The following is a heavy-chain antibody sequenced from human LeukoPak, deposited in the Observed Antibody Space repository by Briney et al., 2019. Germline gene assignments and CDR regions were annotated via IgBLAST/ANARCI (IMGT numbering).Heavy chain of an antibody. D-gene: IGHD4-17*01. CDR3: ARGPAYSEYGVLGYSHYSMDV. J-gene: IGHJ6*03. Sequence: RVASVKVSCKASGGTFSSYAISWVRQAPGQGLEWMGWMNPNSGATGYAQKFRGRITMTRGTSLTTAYMELSSLRSEDTALYYCARGPAYSEYGVLGYSHYSMDVWGKGTTVTVS. V-gene: IGHV1-8*02. CDR1: GGTFSSYA. CDR2: MNPNSGAT.